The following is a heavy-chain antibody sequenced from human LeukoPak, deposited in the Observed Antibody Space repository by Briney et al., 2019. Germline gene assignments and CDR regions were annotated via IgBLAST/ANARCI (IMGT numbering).Heavy chain of an antibody. J-gene: IGHJ5*02. Sequence: GGSLRLSCAASGFSFSSYNMHWVRQAPGKGLEWVAFIRYDGSNKYYADSVKGRFTISRDNSKNSLYLQMNSLRGEDTAVYYCARDTLYDSWGQGTLVTVSS. D-gene: IGHD2-8*01. V-gene: IGHV3-30*02. CDR2: IRYDGSNK. CDR3: ARDTLYDS. CDR1: GFSFSSYN.